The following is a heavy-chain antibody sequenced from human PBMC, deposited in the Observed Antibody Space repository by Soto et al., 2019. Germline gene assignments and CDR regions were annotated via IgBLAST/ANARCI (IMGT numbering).Heavy chain of an antibody. D-gene: IGHD6-13*01. CDR3: SRTSMVRSWQTTKNDQKRGSTYARTANSYRMAF. V-gene: IGHV5-51*01. Sequence: PRQSLNTSCKGSGSSFTSYSIGCVRQLPRKGLEWMVITHPSVSDTRFSPSFQGQVTIAAAXSNNTDYMQGSSLKASDTAMYSCSRTSMVRSWQTTKNDQKRGSTYARTANSYRMAFWGQGTIVTVSS. CDR2: THPSVSDT. CDR1: GSSFTSYS. J-gene: IGHJ3*01.